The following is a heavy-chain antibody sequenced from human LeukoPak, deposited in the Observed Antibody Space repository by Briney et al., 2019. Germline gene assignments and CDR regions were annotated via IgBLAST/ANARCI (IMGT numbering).Heavy chain of an antibody. Sequence: SETLSLTCTVSGGSISSYYWSWIRQPPGKGLEWIGYIYYSGSTNYNPSLKSRVTISVDTSKNQFSLKLSSVTAADTAVYYCARYWNDDAFDIWGQGTMVTVSS. J-gene: IGHJ3*02. V-gene: IGHV4-59*01. D-gene: IGHD1-1*01. CDR3: ARYWNDDAFDI. CDR1: GGSISSYY. CDR2: IYYSGST.